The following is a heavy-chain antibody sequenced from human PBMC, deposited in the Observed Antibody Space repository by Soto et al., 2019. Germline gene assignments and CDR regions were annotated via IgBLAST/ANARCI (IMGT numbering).Heavy chain of an antibody. J-gene: IGHJ1*01. CDR2: ISYDGSDK. CDR3: AEGVVVATLSFRH. CDR1: GFTFSSYG. Sequence: QVQLVESGGGVVQPGRSLRLSCAASGFTFSSYGMHWVRQAPGKGLEWVAVISYDGSDKYYADSVKGRFTISRDNSNNRLCLQMASLRAGDTAVYYCAEGVVVATLSFRHWGQGTLVTVSS. D-gene: IGHD2-15*01. V-gene: IGHV3-30*18.